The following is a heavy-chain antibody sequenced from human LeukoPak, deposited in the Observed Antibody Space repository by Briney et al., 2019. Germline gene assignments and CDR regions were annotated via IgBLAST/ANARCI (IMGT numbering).Heavy chain of an antibody. CDR3: AKGFRNYYYYYYMDV. D-gene: IGHD1-14*01. Sequence: PGGSLRLSCAASGFTFSSYGMHWVRQAPGEGLEWVAFIRYDGSNKYYADSVKGRFTISRDNSKNTLYLQMNSLRAEDTAVYYCAKGFRNYYYYYYMDVWGKGTTVTVSS. J-gene: IGHJ6*03. CDR1: GFTFSSYG. CDR2: IRYDGSNK. V-gene: IGHV3-30*02.